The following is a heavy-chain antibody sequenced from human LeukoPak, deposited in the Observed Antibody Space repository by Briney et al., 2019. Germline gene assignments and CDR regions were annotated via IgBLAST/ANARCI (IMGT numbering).Heavy chain of an antibody. CDR3: ARGDTGNAFDI. Sequence: SETLSLTCTVSGGSISSSSYYWGWIRQPPGKGLERIGSIYYSGSTNYNPSLKSRVTISVDTSKNQFSLKLSSVTAADTAVYYCARGDTGNAFDIWGQGTMVTVSS. CDR2: IYYSGST. CDR1: GGSISSSSYY. V-gene: IGHV4-39*07. J-gene: IGHJ3*02. D-gene: IGHD5-18*01.